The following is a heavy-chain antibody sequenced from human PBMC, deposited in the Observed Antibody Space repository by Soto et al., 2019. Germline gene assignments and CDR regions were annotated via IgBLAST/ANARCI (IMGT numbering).Heavy chain of an antibody. CDR1: GGSISSYY. Sequence: QVQLQEAGPGLVKPSETLSLTCTVSGGSISSYYWSWIRQPPGKGLEWIGYIHYSGSTNYNPSLASRVPISVDTSVSQCSLRLSSVTAADTAVYSCAREKGRINIVRGEPYYFDYWGHGTLVTVSS. CDR2: IHYSGST. D-gene: IGHD3-10*01. V-gene: IGHV4-59*01. CDR3: AREKGRINIVRGEPYYFDY. J-gene: IGHJ4*01.